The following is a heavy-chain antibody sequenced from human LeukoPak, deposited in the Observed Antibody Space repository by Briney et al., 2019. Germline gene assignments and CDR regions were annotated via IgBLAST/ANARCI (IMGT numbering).Heavy chain of an antibody. J-gene: IGHJ4*02. CDR2: ISGSGSTI. CDR1: GFTFSAYE. D-gene: IGHD5-12*01. V-gene: IGHV3-48*03. CDR3: ASDIVATSGDF. Sequence: PGGSLRLSCAASGFTFSAYEMNWVRQAPGKGLEWVSYISGSGSTIYYADSVKGRFTISRDNAKNALFLRMSSLRVEDTATYYCASDIVATSGDFWGQGTLVSVSS.